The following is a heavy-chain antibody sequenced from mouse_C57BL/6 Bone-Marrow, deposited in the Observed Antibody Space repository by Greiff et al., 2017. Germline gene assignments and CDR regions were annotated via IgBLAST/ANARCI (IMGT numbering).Heavy chain of an antibody. CDR1: GFSFTSYA. V-gene: IGHV2-9-1*01. CDR2: IWTGGGT. Sequence: VQLPQSGPGLVAPSQSLSISCPASGFSFTSYAISWVRQPPGKGLEWLGVIWTGGGTNYNSALKSRLSISNDNSKSQVFLKMNSLQTDDTARYYCARFYYGSSWGFAYWGQGTLVTVSA. CDR3: ARFYYGSSWGFAY. D-gene: IGHD1-1*01. J-gene: IGHJ3*01.